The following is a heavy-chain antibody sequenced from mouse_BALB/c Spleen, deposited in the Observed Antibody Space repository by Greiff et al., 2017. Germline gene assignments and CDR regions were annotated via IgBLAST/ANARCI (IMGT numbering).Heavy chain of an antibody. D-gene: IGHD2-4*01. CDR2: IWGDGST. Sequence: QVQLKESGPGLVAPSQSLSITCTVSGFSLTGYGVNWVRQPPGKGLEWLGMIWGDGSTDYNSALKSRLSISKDNSKSQVFLKMNSLQTDDTARYYCARYDYDVFSWFAYWGQGTLVTVSA. CDR3: ARYDYDVFSWFAY. J-gene: IGHJ3*01. CDR1: GFSLTGYG. V-gene: IGHV2-6-7*01.